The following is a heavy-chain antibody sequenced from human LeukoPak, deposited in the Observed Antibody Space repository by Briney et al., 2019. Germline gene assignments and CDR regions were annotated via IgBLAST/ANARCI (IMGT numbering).Heavy chain of an antibody. J-gene: IGHJ4*02. CDR2: ILNDGTNK. CDR1: GFTFSSYG. CDR3: ANEWLHISGTYKANN. Sequence: GGSLRLSCAASGFTFSSYGMHWVRQAPGKGLEWVAFILNDGTNKYHADSVKGRFTVSRHNSKNTLYLQMNSLRTEDSAVYYCANEWLHISGTYKANNWGQGTLVTVSS. V-gene: IGHV3-30*02. D-gene: IGHD3-10*01.